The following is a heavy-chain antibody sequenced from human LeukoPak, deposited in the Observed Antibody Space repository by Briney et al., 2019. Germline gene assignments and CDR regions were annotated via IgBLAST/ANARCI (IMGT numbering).Heavy chain of an antibody. CDR2: IIPIFGTA. J-gene: IGHJ6*02. V-gene: IGHV1-69*13. CDR3: ARDLKLYYYGSGPIGGMDV. CDR1: GGTFSSYA. D-gene: IGHD3-10*01. Sequence: SVKVSCKASGGTFSSYAIGWVRQAPGQGLEWMGGIIPIFGTANYAQKFQGRVTITADESTSTAYMELSSLRSEDTAVYYCARDLKLYYYGSGPIGGMDVWGQGTTVTVSS.